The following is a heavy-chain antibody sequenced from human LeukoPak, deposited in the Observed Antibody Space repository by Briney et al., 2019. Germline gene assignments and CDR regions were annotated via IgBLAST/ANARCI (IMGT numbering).Heavy chain of an antibody. CDR2: IYYSGST. V-gene: IGHV4-30-2*03. J-gene: IGHJ4*02. D-gene: IGHD6-13*01. CDR3: ARGTDAAGKNY. CDR1: GGSISSGDYY. Sequence: SQTLSLTCTVSGGSISSGDYYWSWIRQPPGKGLEWIGSIYYSGSTYYNPSLKSRVTISVDTSKNQFSLKLSSVTAADTAVYYCARGTDAAGKNYWGQGTLVTVSS.